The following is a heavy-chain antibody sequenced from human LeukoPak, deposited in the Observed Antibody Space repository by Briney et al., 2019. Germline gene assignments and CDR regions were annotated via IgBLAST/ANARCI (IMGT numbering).Heavy chain of an antibody. Sequence: GGYLRLSCAASGFTFSSYSMNWVRQAPGNGLEWVSSISSSSSYIYYADSVKGRFTIARDNAKNSLYLQMNSLRAEDTAVYYCARSGHVGSSDYWGQGTLVTVSS. J-gene: IGHJ4*02. CDR1: GFTFSSYS. CDR3: ARSGHVGSSDY. D-gene: IGHD3-10*01. CDR2: ISSSSSYI. V-gene: IGHV3-21*01.